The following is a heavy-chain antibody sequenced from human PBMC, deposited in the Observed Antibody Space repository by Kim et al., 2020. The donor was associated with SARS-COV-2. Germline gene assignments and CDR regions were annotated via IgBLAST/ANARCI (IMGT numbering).Heavy chain of an antibody. CDR1: GGTFSSYA. Sequence: SVKVSCKASGGTFSSYAISWVRQAPGQGLEWMGGIIPIFGTANYAQKFQGRVTITADESTSTAYMELSSLRSEDTAVYYCARAAAADYYFDYWGQGTLVTVSS. CDR3: ARAAAADYYFDY. J-gene: IGHJ4*02. CDR2: IIPIFGTA. D-gene: IGHD6-13*01. V-gene: IGHV1-69*13.